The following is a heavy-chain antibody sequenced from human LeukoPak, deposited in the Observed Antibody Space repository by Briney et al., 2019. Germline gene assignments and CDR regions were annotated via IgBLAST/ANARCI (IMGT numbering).Heavy chain of an antibody. Sequence: GGSLRLSCAASGFTFSSYAMHWVRQAPGKGLEWVAVISYVGSNKYYADSVKGRFTISRDNSKNTLYLQMNSLRAEDTAVYYCARAGVYCSGGSCYYFDYWGQGILVTVSS. J-gene: IGHJ4*02. CDR3: ARAGVYCSGGSCYYFDY. CDR2: ISYVGSNK. CDR1: GFTFSSYA. D-gene: IGHD2-15*01. V-gene: IGHV3-30-3*01.